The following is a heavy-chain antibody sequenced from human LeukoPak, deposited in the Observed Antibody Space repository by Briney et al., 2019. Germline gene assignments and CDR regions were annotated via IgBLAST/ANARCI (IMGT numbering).Heavy chain of an antibody. CDR3: ARDSSHVDTAFDSYYYGMDV. CDR1: GCTISSYY. J-gene: IGHJ6*02. V-gene: IGHV3-7*01. D-gene: IGHD5-18*01. Sequence: ETLSLTCTASGCTISSYYWSWIRQPPGKGLEWVANIKQDGSEKYYVDSVKGRFTISRDNAKNSLYLQMNSLRAEDTAVYYCARDSSHVDTAFDSYYYGMDVWGQGTTVTVSS. CDR2: IKQDGSEK.